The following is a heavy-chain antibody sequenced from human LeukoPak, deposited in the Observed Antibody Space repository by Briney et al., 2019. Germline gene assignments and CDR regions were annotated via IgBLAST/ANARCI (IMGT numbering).Heavy chain of an antibody. CDR1: GFSFGTSS. V-gene: IGHV3-64D*06. Sequence: PGGSLRLSCLASGFSFGTSSMHWIRQTPGKGLEYVSAIHHDGSGTFYTDSVKGRFTISRDNSENTLYLQMRSLRTEDTAVYYCVKDPFFHYGMDLWGQGTTVTVSS. J-gene: IGHJ6*02. CDR2: IHHDGSGT. D-gene: IGHD3-16*01. CDR3: VKDPFFHYGMDL.